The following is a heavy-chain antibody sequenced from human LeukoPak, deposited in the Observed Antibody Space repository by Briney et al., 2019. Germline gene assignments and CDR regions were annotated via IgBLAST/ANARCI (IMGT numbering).Heavy chain of an antibody. J-gene: IGHJ4*02. CDR3: AKAKGYYDSSGYSEFFDY. Sequence: EGSLRLSCAASGFTFSSYAMSWVRQAPGKGLEWVSAISGSGGSTYYADSVKGRFTISRDNSKNTLYLQMNSLRAEDTAVYYCAKAKGYYDSSGYSEFFDYWGQGTLVTVSS. V-gene: IGHV3-23*01. CDR1: GFTFSSYA. CDR2: ISGSGGST. D-gene: IGHD3-22*01.